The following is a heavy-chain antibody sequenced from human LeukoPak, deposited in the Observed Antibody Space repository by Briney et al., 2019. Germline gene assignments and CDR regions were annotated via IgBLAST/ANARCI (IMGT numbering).Heavy chain of an antibody. V-gene: IGHV1-18*01. CDR3: VRDTGDRNWNPSEFDF. Sequence: ASVRVSFTSSGYMFNVHGITWVRQAPGQGGEWVGWISGYNGQRNYAGKLQDRLTLTTDTSTSTMELKSLRSDDTAVYYCVRDTGDRNWNPSEFDFWGQGTLVTVSS. J-gene: IGHJ4*02. CDR2: ISGYNGQR. CDR1: GYMFNVHG. D-gene: IGHD1-1*01.